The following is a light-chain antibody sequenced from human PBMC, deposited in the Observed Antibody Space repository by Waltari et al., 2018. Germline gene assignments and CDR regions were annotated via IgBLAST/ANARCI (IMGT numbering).Light chain of an antibody. Sequence: DIVMTQSPDSLAVSLGARATINCKSSQRLLSSSNNKNYLAWYQQRPGQPPKLLMFWASARESGVPDRFSGSGSGADFTLTIGGLQAEDVAVYYCQQYYGAPLTFGGGTKVEIK. CDR3: QQYYGAPLT. CDR2: WAS. CDR1: QRLLSSSNNKNY. V-gene: IGKV4-1*01. J-gene: IGKJ4*01.